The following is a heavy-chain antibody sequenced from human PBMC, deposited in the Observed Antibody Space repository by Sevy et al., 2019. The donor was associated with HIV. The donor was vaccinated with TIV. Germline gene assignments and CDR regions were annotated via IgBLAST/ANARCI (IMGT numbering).Heavy chain of an antibody. CDR2: ISSSSSTI. J-gene: IGHJ6*02. Sequence: GGSLRLSCAASGFTFSSYSMNWVRQAPGKGLECVSYISSSSSTIYYADSVKGRITISRDNAKNSLYLQMSSLRADDTALYYCARVPSTGRYGMDVWGQGTTVTVSS. CDR1: GFTFSSYS. D-gene: IGHD3-10*01. CDR3: ARVPSTGRYGMDV. V-gene: IGHV3-48*01.